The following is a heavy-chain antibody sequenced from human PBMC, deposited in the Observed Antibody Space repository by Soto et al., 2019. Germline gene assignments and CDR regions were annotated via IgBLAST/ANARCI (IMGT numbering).Heavy chain of an antibody. Sequence: DVQLLESGGGLVQPAGSLRLSCAASGFTFSSYAMGWVRHGPGKGLERVAVVSIGGSTHYADSVRGRFTISRDNAKNTLSLQMNSLTAEDTAVYFCAKRRGAGGHFDYWGQGALVTVSS. CDR1: GFTFSSYA. CDR2: VSIGGST. CDR3: AKRRGAGGHFDY. J-gene: IGHJ4*02. D-gene: IGHD2-15*01. V-gene: IGHV3-23*01.